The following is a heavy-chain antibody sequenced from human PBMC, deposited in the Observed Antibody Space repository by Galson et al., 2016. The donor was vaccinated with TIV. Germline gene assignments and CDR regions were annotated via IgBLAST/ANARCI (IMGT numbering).Heavy chain of an antibody. CDR1: GYTFTSFD. D-gene: IGHD3-22*01. CDR2: MSPSNGNT. Sequence: SVKVFCKASGYTFTSFDISWIRQAPGQGLEWMGWMSPSNGNTGYAQKFRGRITMTRHPSTTTVYMEVSGLTSEDTAVYYCARGDYNDSSGYSFDFWGQGTLVTVSS. CDR3: ARGDYNDSSGYSFDF. J-gene: IGHJ4*02. V-gene: IGHV1-8*01.